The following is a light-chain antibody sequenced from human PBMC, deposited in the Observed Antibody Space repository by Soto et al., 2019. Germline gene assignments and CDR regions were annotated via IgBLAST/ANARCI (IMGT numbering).Light chain of an antibody. Sequence: EIVLTQSPGTLSLSPGERATLSCRASQSVSSSYLAWYQQKPGQAPRLLMYGASSRATGIPDRFSGSGSGTDFTLTISRLEPEDFAVYYCQLYGTSWTFGQGTKVEIK. V-gene: IGKV3-20*01. J-gene: IGKJ1*01. CDR1: QSVSSSY. CDR3: QLYGTSWT. CDR2: GAS.